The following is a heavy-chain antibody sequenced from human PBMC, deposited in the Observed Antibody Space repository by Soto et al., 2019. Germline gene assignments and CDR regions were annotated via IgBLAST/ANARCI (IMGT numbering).Heavy chain of an antibody. V-gene: IGHV1-2*04. CDR3: ARESGGATAALVYYYFYMDV. D-gene: IGHD5-12*01. Sequence: QVQLVQSGAEVKKPGASVTVSCRSSGDTFNDYYIHWVRQAPGQGLEWMGWINPNGGVTKYAQKFQGWVSMTRDKSIRTVYMQRSRLRSDDTAGYYCARESGGATAALVYYYFYMDVGGTGTAVTVSS. CDR2: INPNGGVT. J-gene: IGHJ6*03. CDR1: GDTFNDYY.